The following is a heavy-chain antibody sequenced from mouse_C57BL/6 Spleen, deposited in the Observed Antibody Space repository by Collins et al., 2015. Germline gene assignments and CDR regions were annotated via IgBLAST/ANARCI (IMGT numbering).Heavy chain of an antibody. Sequence: QIQLVQSGPELKKPGETVKISCKASGYTFTTYGMSWVKQAPGKGLKWMGWINTYSGVPTYADDFKGRFAFSLETSASTAYLQINNLKNEDTATYFCARFRRVYYDYDCAMDYWGQGTSVTVSS. J-gene: IGHJ4*01. V-gene: IGHV9-3*01. CDR2: INTYSGVP. CDR1: GYTFTTYG. CDR3: ARFRRVYYDYDCAMDY. D-gene: IGHD2-4*01.